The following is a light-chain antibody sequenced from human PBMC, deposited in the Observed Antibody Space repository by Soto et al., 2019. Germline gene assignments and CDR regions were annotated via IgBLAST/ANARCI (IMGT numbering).Light chain of an antibody. V-gene: IGKV3-20*01. CDR1: QTVSTNY. Sequence: EIVLTQSPSTLSLSPGERATLSCRASQTVSTNYLAWYQQKPGQAPSLLIYGASSRATGIPDRFSGSGSGTDFTLTISRLEPEDFAVYYCQQYGSSPVTFGQGTKVEIK. CDR3: QQYGSSPVT. CDR2: GAS. J-gene: IGKJ1*01.